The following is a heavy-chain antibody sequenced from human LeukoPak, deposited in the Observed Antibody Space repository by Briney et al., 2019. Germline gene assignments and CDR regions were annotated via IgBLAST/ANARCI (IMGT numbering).Heavy chain of an antibody. CDR1: GFTFSSYG. J-gene: IGHJ3*02. V-gene: IGHV3-33*06. D-gene: IGHD2-15*01. Sequence: PGGSLRLSCAASGFTFSSYGMHWVRQAPGKGLEWVAVIWYDGSNKYYADSVKGRFTISRDNSKNTLYLQMDNLRAEDTAVYYCAKGIVVVVAASDAFDIWGQGTLVTVSS. CDR2: IWYDGSNK. CDR3: AKGIVVVVAASDAFDI.